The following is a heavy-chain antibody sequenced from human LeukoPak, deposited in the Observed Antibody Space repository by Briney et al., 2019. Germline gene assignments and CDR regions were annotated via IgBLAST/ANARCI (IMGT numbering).Heavy chain of an antibody. V-gene: IGHV3-30*02. D-gene: IGHD2-2*01. Sequence: GGSLRLSCAASGFTFSSYGVHGVRQAPGKGLEGVTFIRYDGSNKYYADSVKGRFTISRDNSKNTLYLQMNSLRAEDTAVYYCAKGSVVPGAMGVPAFDIWGQGTMVTVSS. CDR3: AKGSVVPGAMGVPAFDI. CDR1: GFTFSSYG. J-gene: IGHJ3*02. CDR2: IRYDGSNK.